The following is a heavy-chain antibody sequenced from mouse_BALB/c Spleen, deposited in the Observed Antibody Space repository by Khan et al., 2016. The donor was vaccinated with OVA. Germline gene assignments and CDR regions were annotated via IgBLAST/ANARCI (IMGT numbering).Heavy chain of an antibody. V-gene: IGHV5-9-3*01. D-gene: IGHD2-1*01. Sequence: AVSGFTFSTYAMSWVRQTPEKRLEWVATISSDGDYTYYPDNVTGRFTISRDNAKNTLYLQMSSLRSEDTAMYYCARSPYGNFAYWGKGTLVTVSA. CDR1: GFTFSTYA. CDR3: ARSPYGNFAY. J-gene: IGHJ3*01. CDR2: ISSDGDYT.